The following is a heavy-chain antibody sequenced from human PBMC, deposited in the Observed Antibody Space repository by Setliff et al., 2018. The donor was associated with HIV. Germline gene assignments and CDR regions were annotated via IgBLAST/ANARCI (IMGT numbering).Heavy chain of an antibody. CDR2: YIPTLHIT. CDR1: GGTDNTHA. V-gene: IGHV1-69*10. D-gene: IGHD3-9*01. Sequence: SVKVSCKASGGTDNTHALNWVRLAPGQGLEWMGGYIPTLHITRYADNIDRGRVTISADTSISTAYLDLSRLRSDDTAVYYCARAGNSAGYSEYRYLDLWGRGTLVTVSS. CDR3: ARAGNSAGYSEYRYLDL. J-gene: IGHJ2*01.